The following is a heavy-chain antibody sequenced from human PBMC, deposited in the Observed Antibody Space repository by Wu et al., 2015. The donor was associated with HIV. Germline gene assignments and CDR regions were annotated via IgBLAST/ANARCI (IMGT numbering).Heavy chain of an antibody. CDR3: ACGIQAGGANY. Sequence: QVHLIQSGTEVKKPGASVKVSCKVSKYNITELSTHWVRQGPGKGPEWMGRLNPNTGDADYAPKFRDRVTIFRDTSISTAYMDLGRLRLDDTAVYYCACGIQAGGANYWGQGTLVTVSS. CDR1: KYNITELS. V-gene: IGHV1-2*02. CDR2: LNPNTGDA. D-gene: IGHD5-18*01. J-gene: IGHJ4*02.